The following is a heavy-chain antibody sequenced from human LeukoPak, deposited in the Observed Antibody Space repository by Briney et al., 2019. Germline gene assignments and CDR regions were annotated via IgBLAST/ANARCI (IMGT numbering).Heavy chain of an antibody. CDR3: ARGAYYYYMDV. CDR2: IKQDGSEK. CDR1: GFTFSSYW. Sequence: PGGSLGLSCAASGFTFSSYWMSWVRQAPGKGLEWVANIKQDGSEKYYVDSVKGRFTISRDNAKNSLYLQMNSLRAEDTAVYYCARGAYYYYMDVWGKGTTVTVSS. J-gene: IGHJ6*03. V-gene: IGHV3-7*01.